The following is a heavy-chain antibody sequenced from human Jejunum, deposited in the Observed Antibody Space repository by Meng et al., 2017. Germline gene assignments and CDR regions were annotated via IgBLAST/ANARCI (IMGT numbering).Heavy chain of an antibody. CDR2: MDYRGST. CDR1: CDSISSGEYF. CDR3: ARGELLWDY. V-gene: IGHV4-30-4*01. D-gene: IGHD2-2*01. Sequence: QVPRQESGPGLVNPSQPLSLTCTVSCDSISSGEYFWSWIRQPPGKGLEWIGYMDYRGSTFYNPSLKSRVTISVDTSKNQFSLKLSSVTATDTAVYFCARGELLWDYWGQGTLVTVSS. J-gene: IGHJ4*02.